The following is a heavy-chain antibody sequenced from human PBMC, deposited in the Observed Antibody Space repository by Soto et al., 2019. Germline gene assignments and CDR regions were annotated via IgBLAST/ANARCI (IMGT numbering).Heavy chain of an antibody. V-gene: IGHV1-3*01. Sequence: ASVKVSCKASGYTFTSYAMHWVRQAPGQRLEWMGWVNAGNGNTKYSQKFQGRVTITRDTSASTAYMELSSLRSEDTAVYYCAREDRDRESALVPAAIDGMDVWGQGTTVTVSS. J-gene: IGHJ6*02. D-gene: IGHD2-2*01. CDR3: AREDRDRESALVPAAIDGMDV. CDR1: GYTFTSYA. CDR2: VNAGNGNT.